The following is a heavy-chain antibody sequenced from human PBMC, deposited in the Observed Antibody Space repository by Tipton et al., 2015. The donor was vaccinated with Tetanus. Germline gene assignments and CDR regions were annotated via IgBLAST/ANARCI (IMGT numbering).Heavy chain of an antibody. V-gene: IGHV4-59*02. J-gene: IGHJ4*02. Sequence: TLSLTCNVSGVSVTTYHWSWIRQPPGKGLEWIGYITDTGRTNYSPSPRNRLTISIDTSKTHFSLRLDSVTAADTAVYYCATDRRGPGEVRGLDNWGQGTLVTVSS. CDR3: ATDRRGPGEVRGLDN. CDR1: GVSVTTYH. CDR2: ITDTGRT. D-gene: IGHD3-10*01.